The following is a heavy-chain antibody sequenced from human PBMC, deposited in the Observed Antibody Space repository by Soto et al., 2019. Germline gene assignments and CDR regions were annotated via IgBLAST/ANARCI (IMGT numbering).Heavy chain of an antibody. CDR1: GGSISSGDYY. V-gene: IGHV4-30-4*01. Sequence: QVQLQESGPGLVKPSQTLSLTCTVSGGSISSGDYYWSWIRQPPGKGLEWIGYIYYSGSTYYNPSLKSRVTLSVDTSKNQFSLKLSSVTAADTAVYSCARGRGERYYDSSGYPFDYWGQGTLVTVSS. CDR3: ARGRGERYYDSSGYPFDY. J-gene: IGHJ4*02. D-gene: IGHD3-22*01. CDR2: IYYSGST.